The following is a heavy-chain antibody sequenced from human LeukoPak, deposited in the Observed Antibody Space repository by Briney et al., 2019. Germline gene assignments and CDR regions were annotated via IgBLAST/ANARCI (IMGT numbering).Heavy chain of an antibody. CDR3: ASGQFLVSNDY. J-gene: IGHJ4*02. D-gene: IGHD5/OR15-5a*01. Sequence: PSETLSLTCTVSGGSVSGGSYYWSWIRQPPGKGLEWIGYFYYTGSTNYNPPLKSRVTISADTSKNQFSLRLSSVTAADTAVYYCASGQFLVSNDYWGQGILVTVSS. CDR1: GGSVSGGSYY. CDR2: FYYTGST. V-gene: IGHV4-61*01.